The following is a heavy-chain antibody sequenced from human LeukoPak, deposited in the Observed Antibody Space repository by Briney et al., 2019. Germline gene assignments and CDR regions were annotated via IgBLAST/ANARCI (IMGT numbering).Heavy chain of an antibody. CDR3: ASDYSNYENYFDY. J-gene: IGHJ4*02. CDR2: IYYSGST. V-gene: IGHV4-30-4*08. D-gene: IGHD4-11*01. Sequence: SETLSLTCTVSGGSISSGDYYWSWIRQPPGKGLEWIGYIYYSGSTYYNPSLKIRVTISVDTSKNQFSLKLSSVTAADTAVYYCASDYSNYENYFDYWGQGTLVTVSS. CDR1: GGSISSGDYY.